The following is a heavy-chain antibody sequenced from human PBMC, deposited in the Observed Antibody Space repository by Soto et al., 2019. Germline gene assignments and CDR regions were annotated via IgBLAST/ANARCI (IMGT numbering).Heavy chain of an antibody. D-gene: IGHD6-13*01. CDR1: GYTFTSYG. J-gene: IGHJ3*02. CDR3: ARGFSRQQPLQAFDI. Sequence: ASVKVSCKASGYTFTSYGISWVRQAPGQGLEWMGWISAYNGNTNYAQKFQGWVTMTRDTSISTAYMELSRLRSDDTAVYYCARGFSRQQPLQAFDIWGQGTMVTVSS. CDR2: ISAYNGNT. V-gene: IGHV1-18*01.